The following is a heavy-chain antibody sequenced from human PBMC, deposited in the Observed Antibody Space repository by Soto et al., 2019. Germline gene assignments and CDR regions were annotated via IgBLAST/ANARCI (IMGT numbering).Heavy chain of an antibody. CDR3: ALSGYCSSTSCYSFIDAFDI. V-gene: IGHV4-59*08. CDR2: IYYSGST. Sequence: SETLSLTCTVSGGSISSYYWSWIRQPPGKGLEWIGYIYYSGSTNYNPSLKSRVTISVDTSKNQFSLKLSSVTAADTAVYYCALSGYCSSTSCYSFIDAFDIWGQGTMVTV. D-gene: IGHD2-2*02. J-gene: IGHJ3*02. CDR1: GGSISSYY.